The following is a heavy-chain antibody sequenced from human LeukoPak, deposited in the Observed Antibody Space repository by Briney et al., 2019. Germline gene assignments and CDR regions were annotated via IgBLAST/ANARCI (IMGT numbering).Heavy chain of an antibody. J-gene: IGHJ4*02. Sequence: ASVKVSCKASGGTFSSYAISWVRQAPGQGLEWMGGIIPIFGTANYALKFQGRVTITTDESTSTAYMELSSLRSEDTAVYYCARDSYHCSSTSCYWGYFDYWGQGTLVTVSS. CDR3: ARDSYHCSSTSCYWGYFDY. CDR1: GGTFSSYA. D-gene: IGHD2-2*01. V-gene: IGHV1-69*05. CDR2: IIPIFGTA.